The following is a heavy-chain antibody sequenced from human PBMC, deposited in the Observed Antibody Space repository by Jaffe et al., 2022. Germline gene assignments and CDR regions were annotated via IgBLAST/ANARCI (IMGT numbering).Heavy chain of an antibody. CDR1: GFTFDDYA. J-gene: IGHJ4*02. D-gene: IGHD5-18*01. Sequence: EVQLVESGGVVVQPGGSLRLSCAASGFTFDDYAMHWVRQAPGKGLEWVSLISWDGGSTYYADSVKGRFTISRDNSKNSLYLQMNSLRAEDTALYYCAKDIAEDTAMVFDYWGQGTLVTVSS. CDR2: ISWDGGST. CDR3: AKDIAEDTAMVFDY. V-gene: IGHV3-43D*04.